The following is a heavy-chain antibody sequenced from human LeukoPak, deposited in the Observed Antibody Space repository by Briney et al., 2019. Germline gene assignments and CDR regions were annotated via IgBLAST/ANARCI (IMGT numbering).Heavy chain of an antibody. CDR3: ARGWCPHCYGMGD. D-gene: IGHD6-19*01. Sequence: GESLKISCKGSGYSFTTYWIAWLRQMPGKGLECMGIINPSDSDTRYRPSLQGQVTISVDKSITTAYLQWNSLRAEDTAIYYCARGWCPHCYGMGDWGKGTTVTVSS. V-gene: IGHV5-51*01. J-gene: IGHJ6*04. CDR2: INPSDSDT. CDR1: GYSFTTYW.